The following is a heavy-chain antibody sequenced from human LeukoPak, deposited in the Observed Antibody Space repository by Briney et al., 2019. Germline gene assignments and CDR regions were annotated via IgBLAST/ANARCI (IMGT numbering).Heavy chain of an antibody. V-gene: IGHV5-51*01. CDR2: IYPGDSDT. Sequence: GESLKISCKGSGYRFISYWIAWVRHTPGKGLECMGIIYPGDSDTRYSPSFQGQVTISADESINTAYLRWSSLKASDTAVYYCARQNGIVGAPIDYWGQGTLVTVSS. D-gene: IGHD1-26*01. CDR3: ARQNGIVGAPIDY. J-gene: IGHJ4*02. CDR1: GYRFISYW.